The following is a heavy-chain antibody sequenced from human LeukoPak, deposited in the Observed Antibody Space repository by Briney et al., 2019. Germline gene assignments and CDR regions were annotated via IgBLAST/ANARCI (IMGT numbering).Heavy chain of an antibody. CDR3: AREVRGYYFDY. D-gene: IGHD5-12*01. J-gene: IGHJ4*02. CDR2: ISSGGNT. CDR1: GLTVTSNY. V-gene: IGHV3-53*01. Sequence: PGGSLRLSCAASGLTVTSNYMTWVRQAPGKGLEWVSVISSGGNTYYADSVKGRFTISRDNSKNTVYLQMSGLRAEDTAVYYCAREVRGYYFDYWGQGTLVTASS.